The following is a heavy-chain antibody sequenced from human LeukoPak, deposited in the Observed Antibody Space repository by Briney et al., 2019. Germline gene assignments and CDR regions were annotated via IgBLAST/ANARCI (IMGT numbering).Heavy chain of an antibody. CDR1: GFTFSSYS. J-gene: IGHJ6*03. Sequence: PGGSLRLSCAASGFTFSSYSMNWVRQAPGKGLEWVANIKQDGSEKYYVDSVKGRFTISRDNAKNSLYLQMNSLRAEDTAVYYCARVGSTYYDFWSGPDNYMDVWGKGTTVTVSS. CDR2: IKQDGSEK. V-gene: IGHV3-7*01. D-gene: IGHD3-3*01. CDR3: ARVGSTYYDFWSGPDNYMDV.